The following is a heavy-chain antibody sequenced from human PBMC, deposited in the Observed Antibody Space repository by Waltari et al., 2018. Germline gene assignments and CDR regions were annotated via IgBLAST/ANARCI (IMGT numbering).Heavy chain of an antibody. CDR2: ISYNERNI. CDR1: EFPFSSHA. CDR3: ARDYCDRTNCHGMDV. D-gene: IGHD3-22*01. V-gene: IGHV3-30*04. J-gene: IGHJ6*02. Sequence: QVHLVESGGGVVQPGRSLRLSCAASEFPFSSHAMHWVDQSPGKGLEWVAVISYNERNIDYVDSVKGRFTISRDNSQKMLYLQMNSLRAEDTAVYYCARDYCDRTNCHGMDVWGRGTTVTVSS.